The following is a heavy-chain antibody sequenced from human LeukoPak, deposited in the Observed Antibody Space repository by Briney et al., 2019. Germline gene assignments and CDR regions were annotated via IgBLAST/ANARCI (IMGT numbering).Heavy chain of an antibody. V-gene: IGHV3-33*08. D-gene: IGHD1-26*01. CDR3: ARGAYGGASTFDY. CDR2: IWYDGNNK. CDR1: GFTFSSYG. J-gene: IGHJ4*02. Sequence: GGSLRLSCAASGFTFSSYGMHWVRQAPGKGLEWVAIIWYDGNNKYYADSVKGRFTISRDNSENTLYLQMNSVRAEDTAVYYCARGAYGGASTFDYWGQGTLVTVSS.